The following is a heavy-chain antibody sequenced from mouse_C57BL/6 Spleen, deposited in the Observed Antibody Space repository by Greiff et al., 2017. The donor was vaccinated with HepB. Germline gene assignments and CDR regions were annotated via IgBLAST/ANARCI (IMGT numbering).Heavy chain of an antibody. CDR1: GFTFSDFY. CDR3: ARDVPDGYDWYFDV. Sequence: EVQLVESGGGLVQSGRSLRLSCATSGFTFSDFYMEWVRQAPGKGLEWIAASRNKANDYTTEYSASVKGRFIVSRDTSQSILYLQMNALRAEDTAIYYCARDVPDGYDWYFDVWGTGTTVTVSS. CDR2: SRNKANDYTT. J-gene: IGHJ1*03. D-gene: IGHD2-2*01. V-gene: IGHV7-1*01.